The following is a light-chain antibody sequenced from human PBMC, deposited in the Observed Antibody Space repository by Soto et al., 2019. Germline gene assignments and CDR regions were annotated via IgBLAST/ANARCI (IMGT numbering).Light chain of an antibody. CDR1: SSDVGGYNY. CDR3: SSYTSSSTYVG. V-gene: IGLV2-14*01. CDR2: DVS. J-gene: IGLJ2*01. Sequence: QSALTQPASVSGSPGQSITISCTGTSSDVGGYNYVSWYQQHPGKPPKLMIYDVSNRPSGVSNRFSGSKSGNTASLTISGRQAEDEADYYCSSYTSSSTYVGFGGGTKLTVL.